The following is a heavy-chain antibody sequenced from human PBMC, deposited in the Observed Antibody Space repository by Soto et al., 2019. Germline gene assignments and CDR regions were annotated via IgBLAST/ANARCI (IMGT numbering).Heavy chain of an antibody. J-gene: IGHJ4*02. D-gene: IGHD3-10*01. CDR2: IYDSENT. CDR1: GGSISDKHYY. V-gene: IGHV4-30-4*01. CDR3: TRGLASAKVDS. Sequence: QVQLQESGPRLVKPSQTLSRTCTVSGGSISDKHYYWSWIRQSPWKGLDWIGHIYDSENTYNNPSLKTRGTISVDPSKTQFALKLTSVAAADTAGSYCTRGLASAKVDSWGQGTLVTVSS.